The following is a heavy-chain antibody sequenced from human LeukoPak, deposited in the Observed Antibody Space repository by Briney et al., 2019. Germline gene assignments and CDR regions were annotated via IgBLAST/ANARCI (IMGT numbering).Heavy chain of an antibody. D-gene: IGHD3-16*01. J-gene: IGHJ4*02. CDR1: GGSISSYS. CDR2: IYYSGST. CDR3: ARGRYGWLPFDY. V-gene: IGHV4-59*01. Sequence: SETLSLTCIVSGGSISSYSWNWIRQPPGRGLEWIGYIYYSGSTNYNPSLKSRVTISVDTSKNQFTLKLSSVTAADTAVYYCARGRYGWLPFDYWGQGTLVTVSS.